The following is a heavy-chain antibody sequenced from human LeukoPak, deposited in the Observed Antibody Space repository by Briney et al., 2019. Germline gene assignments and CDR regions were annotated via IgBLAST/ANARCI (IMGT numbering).Heavy chain of an antibody. CDR2: ISSSSSSI. CDR1: GFTFSSYT. CDR3: ARDGVATGNY. Sequence: GGSLRLSCAASGFTFSSYTMNWVRQAPGKGLEWVSSISSSSSSISYADSVKGRFTISRDNAKNSLYLQMNSLRAEDTAVYYCARDGVATGNYWGQGTLVTVSS. J-gene: IGHJ4*02. V-gene: IGHV3-21*01. D-gene: IGHD4-23*01.